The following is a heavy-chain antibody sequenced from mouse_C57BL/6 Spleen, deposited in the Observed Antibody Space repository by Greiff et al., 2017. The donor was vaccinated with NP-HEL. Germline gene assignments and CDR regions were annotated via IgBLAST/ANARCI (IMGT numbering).Heavy chain of an antibody. J-gene: IGHJ4*01. CDR2: ISSGSSTI. CDR1: GFTFSDYG. V-gene: IGHV5-17*01. CDR3: ARTHLPHAMDY. Sequence: EVQLVESGGGLVKPGGSLKLSCAASGFTFSDYGMHWVRQAPEKGLEWVAYISSGSSTIYYADTVKGRFTISRDNAKNTLFLQMTSLRSEDTAMYYCARTHLPHAMDYWGQGTSVTVSS. D-gene: IGHD2-1*01.